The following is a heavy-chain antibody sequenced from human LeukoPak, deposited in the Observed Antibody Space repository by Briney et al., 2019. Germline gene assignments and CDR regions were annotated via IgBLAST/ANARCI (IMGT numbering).Heavy chain of an antibody. CDR1: GFTFSDYY. J-gene: IGHJ4*02. Sequence: KPGGSLRLSCAASGFTFSDYYMSWIRHAPGKGLEWVSYISSSGTTIYYADSVKGRFTISRDNAKNSLYLQMNSLRAEDTAVYYCARRRDSGSLQHFDYWGQGTLVTVSS. V-gene: IGHV3-11*01. D-gene: IGHD1-26*01. CDR2: ISSSGTTI. CDR3: ARRRDSGSLQHFDY.